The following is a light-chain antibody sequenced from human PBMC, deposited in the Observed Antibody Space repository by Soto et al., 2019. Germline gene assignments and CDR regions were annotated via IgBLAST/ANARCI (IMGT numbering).Light chain of an antibody. CDR3: QQYNSYSQT. Sequence: DIQMTQSPSTLPASIGDRVTISCRASQDIGIWLAWYQQKPGNAPNLLIYKASTLESGVPSRFSGSGSGTEFTLTISSLQPDDFATYYCQQYNSYSQTFGQGTKVEI. CDR2: KAS. CDR1: QDIGIW. J-gene: IGKJ1*01. V-gene: IGKV1-5*03.